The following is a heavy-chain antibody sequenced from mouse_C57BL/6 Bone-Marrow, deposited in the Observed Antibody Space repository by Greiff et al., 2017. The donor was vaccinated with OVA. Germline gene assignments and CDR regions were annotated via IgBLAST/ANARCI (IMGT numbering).Heavy chain of an antibody. V-gene: IGHV1-64*01. D-gene: IGHD1-1*01. Sequence: QVQLQQPGAELVKPGASVKLSCKASGYTFTSYWMHWVKQRPGQGLEWIGMIHPTSGSTNYNEKFKSKATLTVDKSSSTAYMQLSSLTSEDSAVYYGARITTVVAPYAMDYWGQGTSVTVSS. CDR2: IHPTSGST. CDR1: GYTFTSYW. CDR3: ARITTVVAPYAMDY. J-gene: IGHJ4*01.